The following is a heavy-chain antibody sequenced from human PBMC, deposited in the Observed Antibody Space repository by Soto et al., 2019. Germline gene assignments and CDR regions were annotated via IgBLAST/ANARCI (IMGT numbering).Heavy chain of an antibody. V-gene: IGHV1-2*02. CDR1: GYTFTGDY. D-gene: IGHD6-19*01. CDR2: INPNSGGT. Sequence: ASVKGYFNASGYTFTGDYMHWVRPAPGQGLEWMGWINPNSGGTNYAQNFQGRVTMTRDTSISTSYMELSRLRSDDTAVYYCASDLAVAGEVLFKPGGQGALVIVSS. J-gene: IGHJ5*02. CDR3: ASDLAVAGEVLFKP.